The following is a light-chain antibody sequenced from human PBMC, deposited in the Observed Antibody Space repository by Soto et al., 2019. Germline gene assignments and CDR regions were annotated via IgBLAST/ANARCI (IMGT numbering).Light chain of an antibody. CDR3: TSWTTSTTMI. CDR2: DVN. CDR1: RSDIGAYNF. Sequence: QSVLTQPASVSGSPGQSITISCTGTRSDIGAYNFVSWYQQHPGEVPKLILYDVNVRPSGVSNRFSGSKSGNTASLTISGLQAEDEADYYCTSWTTSTTMIFGGGTKVTVI. J-gene: IGLJ2*01. V-gene: IGLV2-14*03.